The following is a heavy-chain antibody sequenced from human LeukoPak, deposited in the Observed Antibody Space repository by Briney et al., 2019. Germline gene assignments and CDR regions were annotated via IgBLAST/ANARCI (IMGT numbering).Heavy chain of an antibody. CDR1: GYTFTSYY. D-gene: IGHD4-23*01. CDR3: ARVGLTVVSAPYFQH. Sequence: VASVKVSCKASGYTFTSYYMHWVRQAPGQVLEWMGIINPSGGSTSYAQKFQGRVTMTRDTSTSTVYMELSSLRSEDTAVYYCARVGLTVVSAPYFQHWGQGTLVTVSS. V-gene: IGHV1-46*01. CDR2: INPSGGST. J-gene: IGHJ1*01.